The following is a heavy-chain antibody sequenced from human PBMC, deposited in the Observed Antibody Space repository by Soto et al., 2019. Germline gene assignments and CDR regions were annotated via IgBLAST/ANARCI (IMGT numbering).Heavy chain of an antibody. CDR3: ARYRAAAGPRYFDC. Sequence: QVQLVESGGGLVKPGGSLRLSCAASGFTFSDYYMSWIRQAPEKGLEWVSYISSSGNTIYYADSVKGRFTISRDNAKNSLHLQMNSLRAEDTAVYYCARYRAAAGPRYFDCWGLGTLVTVSS. V-gene: IGHV3-11*01. D-gene: IGHD6-25*01. J-gene: IGHJ4*02. CDR2: ISSSGNTI. CDR1: GFTFSDYY.